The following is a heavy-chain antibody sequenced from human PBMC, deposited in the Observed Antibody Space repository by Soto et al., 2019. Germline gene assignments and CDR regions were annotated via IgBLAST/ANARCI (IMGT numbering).Heavy chain of an antibody. CDR1: GDTLTDLS. V-gene: IGHV1-24*01. Sequence: GASVKVSCKISGDTLTDLSIHWVRQAPGKGLEWMGGFDFEDDEAIYAQKFQGRVAMTEDTSTGTAYMDLSSLTYDDTAVYYCATGGYRNWFDPWGQGTLVTVSS. CDR2: FDFEDDEA. CDR3: ATGGYRNWFDP. D-gene: IGHD2-2*01. J-gene: IGHJ5*02.